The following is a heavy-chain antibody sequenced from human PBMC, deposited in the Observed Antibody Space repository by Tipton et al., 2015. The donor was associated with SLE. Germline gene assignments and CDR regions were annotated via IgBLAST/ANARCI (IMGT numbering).Heavy chain of an antibody. CDR3: ASGAPSGVDY. CDR2: IYTSGST. Sequence: TLSLTCTVSGGSITSYYWSWIRQPAGKGLEWIGRIYTSGSTNYNPSLKSRVTLSVDTSKNQFSLKLSSVTAADTAVYYCASGAPSGVDYWGQGTLVTVSS. V-gene: IGHV4-4*07. J-gene: IGHJ4*02. D-gene: IGHD6-25*01. CDR1: GGSITSYY.